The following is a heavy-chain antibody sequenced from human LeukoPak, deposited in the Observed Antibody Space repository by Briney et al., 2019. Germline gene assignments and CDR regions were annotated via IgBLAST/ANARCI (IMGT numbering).Heavy chain of an antibody. J-gene: IGHJ4*02. D-gene: IGHD3-22*01. V-gene: IGHV3-53*01. Sequence: HPGGSLRLSCAASGFTVSSNYMSWVRQAPGKGLEWVSVIYSGGSTHYADSVKGRFTISRDNSKNTLYLQMNSLRAEDTAVYYCARDPPPGRGYYDSSGAQDDYWGQGTLVTVSS. CDR2: IYSGGST. CDR3: ARDPPPGRGYYDSSGAQDDY. CDR1: GFTVSSNY.